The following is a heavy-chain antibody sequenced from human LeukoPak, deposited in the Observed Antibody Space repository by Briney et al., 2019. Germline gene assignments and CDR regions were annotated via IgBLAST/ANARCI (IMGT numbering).Heavy chain of an antibody. D-gene: IGHD2-2*01. CDR2: INPNSGGA. V-gene: IGHV1-2*02. CDR1: GYIFTGYF. CDR3: TRGPSRPWFDP. J-gene: IGHJ5*02. Sequence: GASVKVSCKASGYIFTGYFMHWVRQAPGQGLEWMGWINPNSGGANYAQKFQGRVTMTRDTSISTAYMELSSLRSDDTAVYYCTRGPSRPWFDPWGQGTQVTVSS.